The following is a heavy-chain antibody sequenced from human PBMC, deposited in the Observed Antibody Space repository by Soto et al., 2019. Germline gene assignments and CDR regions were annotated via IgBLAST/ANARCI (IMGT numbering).Heavy chain of an antibody. Sequence: SLRRYCESTGVASADSLWQGVRQAPGKCLEWVAGTSWNTDVKEYEESVTGRLTTSRDNAKNSLYLQMYNLRAEDTAIYYCARDMAHYDFWGHNQRGMDVWGPGT. V-gene: IGHV3-9*02. CDR1: GVASADSL. D-gene: IGHD3-3*01. CDR3: ARDMAHYDFWGHNQRGMDV. CDR2: TSWNTDVK. J-gene: IGHJ6*02.